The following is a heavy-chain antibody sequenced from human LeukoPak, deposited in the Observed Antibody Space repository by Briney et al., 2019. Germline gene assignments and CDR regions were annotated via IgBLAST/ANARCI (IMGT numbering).Heavy chain of an antibody. CDR1: GGTFSSYA. CDR2: IIPIFGTA. J-gene: IGHJ1*01. V-gene: IGHV1-69*01. Sequence: SVKVSCKASGGTFSSYAISWVRQAPGQGLEWMGGIIPIFGTANYAQKFQGRVTITADESTSTAYMELSSLRSEDTAMYYCARAYCSSTSCLGNFQHWGQGTLVTVSS. CDR3: ARAYCSSTSCLGNFQH. D-gene: IGHD2-2*01.